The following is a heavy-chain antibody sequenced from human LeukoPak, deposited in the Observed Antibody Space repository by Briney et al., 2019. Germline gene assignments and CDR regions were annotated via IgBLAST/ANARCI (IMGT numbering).Heavy chain of an antibody. Sequence: PGGSLRLSCAASGFTFSSYSMNWVRQAPGKGLERVSYISTSIISTYYADSVKGRFAISRDNAKNSLYLQMNSLRAEDTAVYYCARDSGAVAGHFDYCGQGTLVTVSS. CDR3: ARDSGAVAGHFDY. J-gene: IGHJ4*02. V-gene: IGHV3-48*01. D-gene: IGHD6-19*01. CDR2: ISTSIIST. CDR1: GFTFSSYS.